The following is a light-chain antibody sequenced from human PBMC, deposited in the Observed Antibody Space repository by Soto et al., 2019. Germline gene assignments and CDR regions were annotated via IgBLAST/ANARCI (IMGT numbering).Light chain of an antibody. V-gene: IGKV1-39*01. Sequence: IQMTRSPSSLSASVGYRGTITFRASQSISNYLNWYQQKPGQAPKLLIFAASSLPSGVPSRFSGSGSGTAFTLTISSLEPEDFAVYYCQQRSGWPITFGQGTRLEI. J-gene: IGKJ5*01. CDR1: QSISNY. CDR2: AAS. CDR3: QQRSGWPIT.